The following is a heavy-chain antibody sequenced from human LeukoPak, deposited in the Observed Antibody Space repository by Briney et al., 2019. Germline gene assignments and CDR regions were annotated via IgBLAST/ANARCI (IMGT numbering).Heavy chain of an antibody. D-gene: IGHD3-3*01. Sequence: SETLPLTCAVYGGSFSGYHWSWIRQPPGKGLEWIGEINHSGSTNYNPSLKSRVTISVDTSKNQFSLKLSSVTAADTAVYYCAITSYYDFWSGYNWFDPWGQGTLVTVSS. CDR1: GGSFSGYH. CDR2: INHSGST. CDR3: AITSYYDFWSGYNWFDP. V-gene: IGHV4-34*01. J-gene: IGHJ5*02.